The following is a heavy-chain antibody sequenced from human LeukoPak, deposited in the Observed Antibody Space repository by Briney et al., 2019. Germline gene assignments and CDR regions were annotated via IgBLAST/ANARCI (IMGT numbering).Heavy chain of an antibody. CDR3: ARDSMRDIVVVPAAIEPYGMDV. D-gene: IGHD2-2*01. V-gene: IGHV1-69*04. Sequence: SVKVSCKASGGTFSSYAISWVRQAPGQVLEWMGRIIPILGIANYAQKFQGRVTITADKSTSTAYMELSSLRSEDTAVYYCARDSMRDIVVVPAAIEPYGMDVWGQGTTVTVSS. CDR1: GGTFSSYA. CDR2: IIPILGIA. J-gene: IGHJ6*02.